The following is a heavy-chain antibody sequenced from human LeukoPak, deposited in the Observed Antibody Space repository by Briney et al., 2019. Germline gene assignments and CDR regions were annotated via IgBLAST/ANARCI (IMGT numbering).Heavy chain of an antibody. CDR3: ARDDIVVVPAAVQTYYYYYGMDV. CDR1: GGTFSSYA. V-gene: IGHV1-69*13. D-gene: IGHD2-2*01. Sequence: SVKVSCKASGGTFSSYAISWVRQAPGQGLEWMGGIIPIFGTANYAQKFQGRVTITADESTSTAYMELSSLRSEDTAVYYCARDDIVVVPAAVQTYYYYYGMDVWGQGTTVTVSS. CDR2: IIPIFGTA. J-gene: IGHJ6*02.